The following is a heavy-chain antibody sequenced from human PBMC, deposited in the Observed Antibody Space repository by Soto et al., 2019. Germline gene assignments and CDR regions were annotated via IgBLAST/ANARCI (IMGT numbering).Heavy chain of an antibody. CDR1: GFTFSSYA. Sequence: PGGSLRLSCAASGFTFSSYAMSWVRQAPGKGLEWVSGISASGVSAYYADSVKGRFTISRDNSENTLYLQMNSLRAEDTALHYCAKDRKTGSGWYWDYWGQGTLVTVSS. D-gene: IGHD6-19*01. CDR3: AKDRKTGSGWYWDY. V-gene: IGHV3-23*01. J-gene: IGHJ4*02. CDR2: ISASGVSA.